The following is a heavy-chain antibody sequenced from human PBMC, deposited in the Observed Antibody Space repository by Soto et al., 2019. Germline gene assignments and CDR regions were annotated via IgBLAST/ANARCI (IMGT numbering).Heavy chain of an antibody. Sequence: QVQLVQSGAEVKKPGASVKVSCKASGYTFTSSYVHWVRQAPGQGLEWMAIINPNGGSTNYAQKFQGRVTVTRDTSTSTVFMELSSLQSEDTAGYYCARDLAAANYWGQGTLVTVSS. J-gene: IGHJ4*02. CDR1: GYTFTSSY. CDR2: INPNGGST. CDR3: ARDLAAANY. V-gene: IGHV1-46*01. D-gene: IGHD6-25*01.